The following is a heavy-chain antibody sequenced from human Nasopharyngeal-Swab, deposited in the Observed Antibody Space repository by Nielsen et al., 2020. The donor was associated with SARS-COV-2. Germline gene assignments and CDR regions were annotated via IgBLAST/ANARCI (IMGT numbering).Heavy chain of an antibody. CDR3: AREGTRVGVGSFCGMDV. J-gene: IGHJ6*02. CDR2: TYYRSKWYN. V-gene: IGHV6-1*01. D-gene: IGHD3-3*01. Sequence: WIRQSPSRGLEWLGRTYYRSKWYNDYAVSVKSRITINPDTSKNQFSLQLNSVTPEDTAVYYCAREGTRVGVGSFCGMDVWGQGTTVTVSS.